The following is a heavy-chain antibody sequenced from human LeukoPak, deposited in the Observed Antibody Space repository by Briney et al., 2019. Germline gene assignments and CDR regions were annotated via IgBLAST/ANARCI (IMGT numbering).Heavy chain of an antibody. CDR2: VTYDGSGK. J-gene: IGHJ6*02. D-gene: IGHD3-10*01. CDR1: GFTFSGSA. V-gene: IGHV3-30*04. Sequence: GGSLRLSCAASGFTFSGSAIHWVRQAPGKGLEWVAVVTYDGSGKWYADAVKGRFTISRDNSKNTLYLQMNSLRTEDTAVYYCAKDHVIMVRGGYFSMDVWGQGTTVIVSS. CDR3: AKDHVIMVRGGYFSMDV.